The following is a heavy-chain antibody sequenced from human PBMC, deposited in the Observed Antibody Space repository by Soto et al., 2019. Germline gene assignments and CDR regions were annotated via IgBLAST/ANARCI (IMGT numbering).Heavy chain of an antibody. V-gene: IGHV4-59*08. CDR1: GGSISSYY. CDR2: IYYSGST. CDR3: ARHRAIAAAGADYYYYYGMDV. D-gene: IGHD6-13*01. J-gene: IGHJ6*02. Sequence: PSETLSLTCTVSGGSISSYYWSWIRQPPGKGLEWIGYIYYSGSTNYNPSLKSRVTISVDTSKNQFSLKLSSVTAADPAVYYCARHRAIAAAGADYYYYYGMDVWGQGTTVTVSS.